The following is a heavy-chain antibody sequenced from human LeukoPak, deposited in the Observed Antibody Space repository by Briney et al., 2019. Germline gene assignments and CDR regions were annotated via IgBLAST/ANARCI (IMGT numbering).Heavy chain of an antibody. Sequence: ASVTVSCKASGFTFTNYGISWVRQAPGQGLEWMGWISAYNGNTNYAQKFQGRVTMNTDTSTTTAYMELRSLRSDDTAAYYCAREGYFGSGIDYYYGMDVWGQGTTVTVSS. D-gene: IGHD3-10*01. J-gene: IGHJ6*02. CDR3: AREGYFGSGIDYYYGMDV. V-gene: IGHV1-18*01. CDR2: ISAYNGNT. CDR1: GFTFTNYG.